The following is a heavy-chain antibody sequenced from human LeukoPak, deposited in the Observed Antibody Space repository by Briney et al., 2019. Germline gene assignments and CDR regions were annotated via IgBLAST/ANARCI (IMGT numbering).Heavy chain of an antibody. D-gene: IGHD3-10*01. CDR2: INWDGGVT. J-gene: IGHJ6*03. CDR3: TKGRPGNRGYFYYYMDF. CDR1: GFTFDDSA. Sequence: GGSLRLSCAASGFTFDDSAMLWVRQAPGKGLEWVSLINWDGGVTYYADSVKGWFIISRDNSRNSLYLQMNSLRTEDTAVYFCTKGRPGNRGYFYYYMDFWGAGTTVTVSS. V-gene: IGHV3-43D*03.